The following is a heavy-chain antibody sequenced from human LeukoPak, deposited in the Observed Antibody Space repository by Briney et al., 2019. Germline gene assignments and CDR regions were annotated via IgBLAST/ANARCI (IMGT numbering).Heavy chain of an antibody. Sequence: ASVKVSCKASVYTLTSYGISCVRQAPGHGLEWRGWIGAYNGNTNYAQKLQGRVTMPTDTSTSTPYMELRSLRSDDTAVYYCAREIQGYDSSGYYYGTDYWGQGTLVTVSS. V-gene: IGHV1-18*01. CDR1: VYTLTSYG. CDR2: IGAYNGNT. J-gene: IGHJ4*02. CDR3: AREIQGYDSSGYYYGTDY. D-gene: IGHD3-22*01.